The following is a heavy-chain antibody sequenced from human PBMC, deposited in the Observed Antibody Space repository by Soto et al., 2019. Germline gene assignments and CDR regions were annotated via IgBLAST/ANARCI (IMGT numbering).Heavy chain of an antibody. CDR2: IFYSGNT. CDR1: GGSIITYY. CDR3: ARDLVSSGYFDY. Sequence: ETLSLTCTVSGGSIITYYWSWIRQPPGKGLEWIGYIFYSGNTHYNPSLKSRATISVDTSKNQFSLRLASVTAADTAVYYCARDLVSSGYFDYWGQGIPVTVSS. J-gene: IGHJ4*02. V-gene: IGHV4-59*01. D-gene: IGHD1-26*01.